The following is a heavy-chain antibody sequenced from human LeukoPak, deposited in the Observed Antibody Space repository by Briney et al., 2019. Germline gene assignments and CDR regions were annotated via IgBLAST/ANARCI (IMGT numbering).Heavy chain of an antibody. CDR1: GGSISSSSYY. V-gene: IGHV4-39*07. D-gene: IGHD3-10*01. CDR3: ARDGSKLDYYGSGSPTRY. CDR2: IYYSGST. J-gene: IGHJ4*02. Sequence: SETLSLTCTVSGGSISSSSYYWGWIRQPPGKGLEWIGSIYYSGSTYYNPSLKSRVTISVDTSKNQFSLKLSSVTAADTAVYYCARDGSKLDYYGSGSPTRYWGQGTLVTVSS.